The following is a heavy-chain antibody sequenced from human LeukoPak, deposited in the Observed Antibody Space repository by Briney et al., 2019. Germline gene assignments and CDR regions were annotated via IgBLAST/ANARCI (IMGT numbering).Heavy chain of an antibody. V-gene: IGHV1-69*05. D-gene: IGHD5-18*01. CDR2: IIPIFGTA. CDR1: GGTFSSYA. J-gene: IGHJ4*02. CDR3: ARDWSGYSYGYYFDY. Sequence: ASVKVSCKASGGTFSSYAISWVRQAPGQGLEWMGRIIPIFGTANYAQKFQGRVTITTDESTSTAYMELSSLRSEETAVYYCARDWSGYSYGYYFDYWGQGTLVTVSS.